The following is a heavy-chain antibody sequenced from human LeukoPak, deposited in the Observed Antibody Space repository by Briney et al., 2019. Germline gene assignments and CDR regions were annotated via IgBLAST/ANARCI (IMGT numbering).Heavy chain of an antibody. V-gene: IGHV4-34*01. CDR3: AKSNGYGLVDI. J-gene: IGHJ3*02. D-gene: IGHD3-10*01. CDR1: GGSFSGYY. CDR2: INHSGST. Sequence: ETLSLTCAVYGGSFSGYYWSWIRQPPGKGLEWIGEINHSGSTNYSPSLRSRVTISLDTSRNQFSLKLNSVTAADTAVYYCAKSNGYGLVDIWGQGTMVTVSS.